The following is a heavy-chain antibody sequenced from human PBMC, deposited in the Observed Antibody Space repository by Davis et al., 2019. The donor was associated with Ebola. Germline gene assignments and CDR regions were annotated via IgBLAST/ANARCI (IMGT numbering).Heavy chain of an antibody. Sequence: PGGSLRLSCAASGFTFDAYAMYWVRQTPGKGLEWVSGISWNSGSIGYADSVKGRFTISRDNAKNSLYLQMNSLRAEDTALYYCAKDRGYGDACYYGMDVWGQGTTVTVSS. CDR2: ISWNSGSI. CDR1: GFTFDAYA. CDR3: AKDRGYGDACYYGMDV. D-gene: IGHD4-17*01. J-gene: IGHJ6*02. V-gene: IGHV3-9*01.